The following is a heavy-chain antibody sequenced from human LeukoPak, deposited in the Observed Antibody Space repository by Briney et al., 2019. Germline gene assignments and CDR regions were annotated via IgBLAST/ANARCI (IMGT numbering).Heavy chain of an antibody. CDR1: GGSFSGYY. CDR2: INHSGST. D-gene: IGHD3-3*01. J-gene: IGHJ5*02. Sequence: SETLSLTCAVYGGSFSGYYWSWIRQPPGKGLEWIGEINHSGSTNYNPSLKSRVTISVDTSKNQFSLKLSSVTAADTAVYYCARRYYDFWSGKYNWFDPWGQGTLVTVSS. V-gene: IGHV4-34*01. CDR3: ARRYYDFWSGKYNWFDP.